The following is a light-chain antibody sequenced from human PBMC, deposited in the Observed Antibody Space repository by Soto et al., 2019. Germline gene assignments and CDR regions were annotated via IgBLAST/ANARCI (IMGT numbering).Light chain of an antibody. J-gene: IGKJ1*01. Sequence: HSFRTASLSPGESATLPCRVTQKSTNNYVAWYQHKPGQAPRLLIYGASSMATGIPVRFSGSGSGTDFTLTISSLEPEDFAAYYCQQYDSTPRTFGQGTKVDIK. CDR1: QKSTNNY. V-gene: IGKV3-20*01. CDR3: QQYDSTPRT. CDR2: GAS.